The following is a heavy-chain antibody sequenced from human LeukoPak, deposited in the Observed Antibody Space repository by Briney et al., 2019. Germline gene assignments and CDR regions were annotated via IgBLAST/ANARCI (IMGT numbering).Heavy chain of an antibody. D-gene: IGHD3-16*01. CDR2: INPSGGST. CDR3: ARADHRLGEGFDY. J-gene: IGHJ4*02. V-gene: IGHV1-46*01. Sequence: ASVKVSCKASGYTFTSYYMHWVRQAPGQGLEWMGIINPSGGSTSYAQKFQGRVTMTRDMSTSTVYMELRSLRSEDTAVYYCARADHRLGEGFDYWGQGTLVTVSS. CDR1: GYTFTSYY.